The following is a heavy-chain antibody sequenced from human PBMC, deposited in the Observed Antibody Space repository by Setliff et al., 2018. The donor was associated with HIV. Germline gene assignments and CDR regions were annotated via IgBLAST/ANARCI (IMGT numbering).Heavy chain of an antibody. D-gene: IGHD3-3*01. J-gene: IGHJ4*02. CDR2: IYTSGTT. Sequence: SETLSLTCAVYGGSFSGYYWSWIRQPAGKGLEWIGRIYTSGTTNYNPSLKSRVTMPIDTPKNQFSLKLSSVTAADTAVYFCARGGGFWSGQLDYWGQGTLVTVSS. CDR3: ARGGGFWSGQLDY. V-gene: IGHV4-59*10. CDR1: GGSFSGYY.